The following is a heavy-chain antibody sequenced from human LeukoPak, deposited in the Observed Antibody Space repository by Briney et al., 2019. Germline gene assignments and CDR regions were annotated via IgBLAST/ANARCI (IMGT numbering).Heavy chain of an antibody. V-gene: IGHV3-33*01. CDR1: GSTFSSYG. D-gene: IGHD5-12*01. CDR3: GRDRGYGGYDPFDY. J-gene: IGHJ4*02. Sequence: GGSLRLSCVVSGSTFSSYGMHWVRQAPGKGLEWVAFIWYDGTNKDYADSVKGRFTISRDNSKNTLYLQMNSLRAEDTAVYYCGRDRGYGGYDPFDYWGQGTLVTVSS. CDR2: IWYDGTNK.